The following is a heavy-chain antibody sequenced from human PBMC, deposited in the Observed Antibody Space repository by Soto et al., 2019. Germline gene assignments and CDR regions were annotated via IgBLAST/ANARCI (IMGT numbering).Heavy chain of an antibody. D-gene: IGHD3-10*01. V-gene: IGHV3-30-3*01. CDR3: ARGSWDYYGSDPADY. CDR2: ISYDGSNK. J-gene: IGHJ4*02. CDR1: GFTFSSYA. Sequence: GGSLRLSCAASGFTFSSYAMHWVRQAPGKGLEWVAVISYDGSNKYYADSVKGRFTISRDNSKSTLYLQMNSLRAEDTAVYYCARGSWDYYGSDPADYWGQGTLVTVSS.